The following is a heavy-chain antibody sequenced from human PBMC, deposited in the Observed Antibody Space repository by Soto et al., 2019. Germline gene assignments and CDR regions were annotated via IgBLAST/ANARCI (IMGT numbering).Heavy chain of an antibody. J-gene: IGHJ2*01. CDR2: INSDGSST. V-gene: IGHV3-74*01. CDR1: GFTFSSYW. Sequence: EVQLVESGGGLVQPGGSLRLSCAASGFTFSSYWMHWVRQAPGKGLVWVSRINSDGSSTSYEDSVKGRITISRDNAKNTLYLQINSLRADDTAVYYCARLEVYWYFDLWGRATLVTRSS. D-gene: IGHD1-1*01. CDR3: ARLEVYWYFDL.